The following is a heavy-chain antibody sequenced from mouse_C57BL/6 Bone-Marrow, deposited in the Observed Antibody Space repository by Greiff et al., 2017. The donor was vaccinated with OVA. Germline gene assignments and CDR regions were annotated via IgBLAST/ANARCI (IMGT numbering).Heavy chain of an antibody. CDR1: GYTFTSYW. D-gene: IGHD1-1*01. CDR2: IDPSDSYT. J-gene: IGHJ3*01. CDR3: ARGYGSSSAWFAY. Sequence: VLLVESGAELVMPGASVKLSCKASGYTFTSYWMHWVKQRPGQGLEWIGEIDPSDSYTNYNQKFKGKSTLTVDKSSSTAYMQLSSLTSEDSAVYYCARGYGSSSAWFAYWGQGTLVTVSA. V-gene: IGHV1-69*01.